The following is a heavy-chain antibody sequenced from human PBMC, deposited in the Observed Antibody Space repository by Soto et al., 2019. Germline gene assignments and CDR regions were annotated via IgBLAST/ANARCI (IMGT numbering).Heavy chain of an antibody. J-gene: IGHJ6*02. CDR2: MNPNSGNT. Sequence: ASVKVSCKASGYTFTSYDINWVRQATGQGHEWMGWMNPNSGNTGYAQKFQGRVTMTRNTSISTACMELRSLRSEDTAVYYCARETPYNWNYLYYYYGMDVWGQGTTVTVSS. D-gene: IGHD1-7*01. CDR1: GYTFTSYD. CDR3: ARETPYNWNYLYYYYGMDV. V-gene: IGHV1-8*01.